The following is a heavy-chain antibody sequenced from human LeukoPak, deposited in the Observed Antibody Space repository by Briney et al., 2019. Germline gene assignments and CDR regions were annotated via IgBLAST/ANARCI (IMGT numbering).Heavy chain of an antibody. J-gene: IGHJ4*02. CDR3: ARDQGSSWFDY. CDR1: GFTFSSYW. V-gene: IGHV3-74*01. CDR2: INSDGSST. Sequence: GGSLRLSCAASGFTFSSYWMHWVRQAPGKGLVWVSRINSDGSSTSYADSVKGRFAISRDNAKNTLYLQMNSLRAEDTAVYYCARDQGSSWFDYWGQGTLVTVSS. D-gene: IGHD6-13*01.